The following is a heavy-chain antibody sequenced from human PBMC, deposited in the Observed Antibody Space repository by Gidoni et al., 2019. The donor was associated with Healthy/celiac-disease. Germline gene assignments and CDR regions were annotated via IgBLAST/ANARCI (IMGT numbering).Heavy chain of an antibody. Sequence: QVPLVESRGGVVQPGRSLRLCCAASGSTFSSYGMHWVRQTPGKGLEWVAVIWYDGSNKYYADSVKGRFTISRDNSKNTLYLQMNSLRAEDTAVYYCARALGSSPDYWGQGTLVTVSS. CDR1: GSTFSSYG. CDR3: ARALGSSPDY. J-gene: IGHJ4*02. V-gene: IGHV3-33*01. D-gene: IGHD2-15*01. CDR2: IWYDGSNK.